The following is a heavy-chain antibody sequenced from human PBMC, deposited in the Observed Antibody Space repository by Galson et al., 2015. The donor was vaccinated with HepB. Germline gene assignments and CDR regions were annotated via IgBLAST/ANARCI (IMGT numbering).Heavy chain of an antibody. D-gene: IGHD2-21*01. V-gene: IGHV6-1*01. CDR3: ARQLAYCVANTCQIFFDY. CDR1: GDSVSSNSAA. CDR2: TYYRSKWYN. Sequence: CAISGDSVSSNSAAWNWIRQSPSRGLEWLGRTYYRSKWYNSYAVSAKSRITINPDTTKNQFSLQLNSVTPEDTVIYYCARQLAYCVANTCQIFFDYWGQGTLVTVSS. J-gene: IGHJ4*02.